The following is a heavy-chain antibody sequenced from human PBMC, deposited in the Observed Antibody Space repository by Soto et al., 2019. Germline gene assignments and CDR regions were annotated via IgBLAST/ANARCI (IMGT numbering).Heavy chain of an antibody. Sequence: QAQLVQSGGEVKKPGASVKVSCRASGYTFTSYGYAWVRQAPRQGLEWMGWISAYNGDTNYAQKFQDRVTLTTDTSTPTAHMELRNLGSDDTAVYYCARSGAYCTSITCLFDSFWGLGTLVTVSS. J-gene: IGHJ4*02. CDR1: GYTFTSYG. D-gene: IGHD2-8*01. CDR3: ARSGAYCTSITCLFDSF. CDR2: ISAYNGDT. V-gene: IGHV1-18*01.